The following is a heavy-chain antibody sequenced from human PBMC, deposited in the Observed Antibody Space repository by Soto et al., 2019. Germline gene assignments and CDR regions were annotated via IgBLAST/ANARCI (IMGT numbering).Heavy chain of an antibody. CDR3: ARGYYDFWSGYSPLGY. CDR2: ISSSSSYI. D-gene: IGHD3-3*01. V-gene: IGHV3-21*01. CDR1: GFTFSSYS. J-gene: IGHJ4*02. Sequence: KPGGSLRLSCAASGFTFSSYSMNWVRQAPGKGLEWVSSISSSSSYIYYADSVKGRFTISRDNAKNSLYLQMNSLRAEDTAVYYCARGYYDFWSGYSPLGYWGQGTLVTVSS.